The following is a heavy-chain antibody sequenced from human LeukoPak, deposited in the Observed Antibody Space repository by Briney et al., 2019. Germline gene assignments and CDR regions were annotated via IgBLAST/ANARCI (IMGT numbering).Heavy chain of an antibody. CDR1: GFTFRNAG. CDR2: IWYDGSQK. V-gene: IGHV3-33*01. D-gene: IGHD2-2*02. J-gene: IGHJ4*02. CDR3: ARSSPYTCPDY. Sequence: GGSLRLSCAVSGFTFRNAGMHWVRQAPGKGLEWVAVIWYDGSQKYYADSVKGRFTISRDNSKNMLYLHMNSLRAEDTAVYYCARSSPYTCPDYWGQGTLVTVSS.